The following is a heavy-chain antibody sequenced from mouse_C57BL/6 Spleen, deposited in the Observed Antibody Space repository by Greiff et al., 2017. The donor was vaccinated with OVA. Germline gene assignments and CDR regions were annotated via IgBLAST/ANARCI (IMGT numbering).Heavy chain of an antibody. CDR3: ARDWGQGY. D-gene: IGHD3-3*01. V-gene: IGHV5-4*01. J-gene: IGHJ2*01. CDR2: ISDGGSYT. Sequence: EVQLVESGGGLVKPGGSLKLSCAASGFTFSSYAMSWVRQTPEKRLEWVATISDGGSYTYYPDNVKGRFTISRDNAKNNLYLQMSHLKSEDTAMYYCARDWGQGYWGQGTTLTVSS. CDR1: GFTFSSYA.